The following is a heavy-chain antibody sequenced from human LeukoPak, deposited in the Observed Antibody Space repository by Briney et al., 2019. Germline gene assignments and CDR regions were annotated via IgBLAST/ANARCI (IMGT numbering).Heavy chain of an antibody. V-gene: IGHV1-8*01. CDR1: GYTFTSYD. CDR2: MNPYSGNT. J-gene: IGHJ4*02. CDR3: ARGVVVPAAN. D-gene: IGHD2-2*01. Sequence: GASVKVSCKASGYTFTSYDINWVRQATGQGLEWVGWMNPYSGNTSYAQKFHGRVTMTRNTSISTTYMDLSSLRSVETAVYCCARGVVVPAANWGQGTLVTVSS.